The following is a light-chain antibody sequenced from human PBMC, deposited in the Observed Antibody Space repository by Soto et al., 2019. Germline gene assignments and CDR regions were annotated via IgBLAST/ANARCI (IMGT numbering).Light chain of an antibody. CDR2: DAS. V-gene: IGKV1-5*01. CDR3: QQYNSYV. Sequence: DIQMTQSPSTLSASVGDRVTITCRASQSISSWLAWYQQKPGKAPKLLIYDASSLESGVPTRFSGSGSGTDFTLTISSLQPEDFATYYCQQYNSYVFGPGTKVDIK. J-gene: IGKJ3*01. CDR1: QSISSW.